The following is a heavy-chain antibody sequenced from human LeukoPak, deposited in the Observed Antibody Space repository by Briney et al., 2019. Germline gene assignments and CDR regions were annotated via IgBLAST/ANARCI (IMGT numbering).Heavy chain of an antibody. V-gene: IGHV4-34*01. Sequence: SETLSLTCAVYGGSFSGYYWSWIRQPPGKGLEWIGEINHSGSTNYNPSLKSRVTISVDTSKNQFSLKLSSVTAADTAVYYCARGRVATPFDYWGQGTLVTASS. CDR2: INHSGST. J-gene: IGHJ4*02. CDR1: GGSFSGYY. D-gene: IGHD5-12*01. CDR3: ARGRVATPFDY.